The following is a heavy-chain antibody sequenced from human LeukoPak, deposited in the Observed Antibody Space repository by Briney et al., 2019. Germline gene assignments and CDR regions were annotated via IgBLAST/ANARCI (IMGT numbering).Heavy chain of an antibody. D-gene: IGHD1-26*01. CDR3: ARRYSGLRLLHYSNPRDAFDI. Sequence: SETLPLTCTVSGGSISSSSYYWGWIRQPPGKGLEWIGSIYYSGSTYYNPSLKSRVTISVDTSKNQFSLKLSSVTAADTAVYYCARRYSGLRLLHYSNPRDAFDIWGQGTMVTVSS. CDR1: GGSISSSSYY. V-gene: IGHV4-39*01. CDR2: IYYSGST. J-gene: IGHJ3*02.